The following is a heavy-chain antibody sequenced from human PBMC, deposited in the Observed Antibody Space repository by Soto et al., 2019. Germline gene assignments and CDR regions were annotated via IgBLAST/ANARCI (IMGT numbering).Heavy chain of an antibody. CDR2: TYHSGST. J-gene: IGHJ3*02. Sequence: QVQLHETGPGLVMPSETLSLTCAVSGSSVSSSRWWTWVRQPPGKGLEWIGETYHSGSTNYNPSLKSRVTILVDKSKNQVSLTLSSVTAADTAMYYCATHFGTRGYRAFDIWGRGTMVTVSS. CDR1: GSSVSSSRW. D-gene: IGHD6-13*01. V-gene: IGHV4-4*02. CDR3: ATHFGTRGYRAFDI.